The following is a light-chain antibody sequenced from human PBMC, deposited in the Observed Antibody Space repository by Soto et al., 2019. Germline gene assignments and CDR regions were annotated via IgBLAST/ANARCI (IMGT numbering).Light chain of an antibody. CDR1: SSDVGGYNY. CDR2: DVS. J-gene: IGLJ2*01. Sequence: QSALTQPASVSGSPGQSITISCTGTSSDVGGYNYVSWYQQHPGKAPKLMIYDVSNRHSGVSNRFSGSKSGNTASLTISGLQAEDEDDYYCSSYTGSSTYVVFGGGTKLTVL. V-gene: IGLV2-14*01. CDR3: SSYTGSSTYVV.